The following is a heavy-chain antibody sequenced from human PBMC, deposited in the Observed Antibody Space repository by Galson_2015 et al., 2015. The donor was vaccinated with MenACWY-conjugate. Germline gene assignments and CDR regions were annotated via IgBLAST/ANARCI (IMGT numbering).Heavy chain of an antibody. CDR1: GFTFSSYW. CDR2: INSDGSST. J-gene: IGHJ4*02. D-gene: IGHD3-16*01. CDR3: ARTVGSPPRWFDY. Sequence: SLRLSCAASGFTFSSYWMHWVRQAPGKGLVWVSRINSDGSSTSYADSVKGRFTISRDNAKNTLYLQMNSLRAEDTAVYYCARTVGSPPRWFDYWGQGTLVTVSS. V-gene: IGHV3-74*01.